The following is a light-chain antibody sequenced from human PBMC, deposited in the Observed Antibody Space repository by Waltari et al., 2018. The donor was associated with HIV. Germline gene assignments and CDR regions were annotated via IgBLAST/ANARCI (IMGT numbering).Light chain of an antibody. CDR2: GAS. Sequence: EIVLTQSPVSLSLSPGERATLSCRASQSVSSNLAWYQQKPGQAPSLLLYGASTRATGIPAMFSGSGSGTEFTLTIDSLQPDDFTLYYCQQYNNWPRTFGQGTKVEI. V-gene: IGKV3-15*01. CDR3: QQYNNWPRT. CDR1: QSVSSN. J-gene: IGKJ1*01.